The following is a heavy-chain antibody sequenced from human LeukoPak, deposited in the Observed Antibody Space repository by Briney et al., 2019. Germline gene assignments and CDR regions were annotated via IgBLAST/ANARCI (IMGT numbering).Heavy chain of an antibody. Sequence: PSETLSLTCTVSGCSISRYWWSWVRQPAGKGLEWIGRIYTSGSTNYNPSLTSRVTMSVDTSKNQFSLKLSSVTAADTAVYYCARGGDRVVPAAMRAVDWYYMDVWGKGTTVTVS. CDR3: ARGGDRVVPAAMRAVDWYYMDV. V-gene: IGHV4-4*07. CDR1: GCSISRYW. D-gene: IGHD2-2*01. CDR2: IYTSGST. J-gene: IGHJ6*03.